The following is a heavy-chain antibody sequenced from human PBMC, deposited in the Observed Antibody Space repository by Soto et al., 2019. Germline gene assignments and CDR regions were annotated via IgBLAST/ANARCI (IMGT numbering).Heavy chain of an antibody. CDR2: LIPIFGAA. CDR3: ARCGSSSYVDP. CDR1: GGTFTNYV. Sequence: QVQLVQSGAVVRKPGSSVKVSCKISGGTFTNYVISWMRQAPGQVLEWMGGLIPIFGAANLAQKCQGRVTITAVEATSTVNMEFSSLTSDDKAVYYCARCGSSSYVDPWCQGTLVTLSS. D-gene: IGHD3-16*02. V-gene: IGHV1-69*01. J-gene: IGHJ5*02.